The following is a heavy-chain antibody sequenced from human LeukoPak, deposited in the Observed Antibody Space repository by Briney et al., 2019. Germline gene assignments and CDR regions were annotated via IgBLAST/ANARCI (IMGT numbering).Heavy chain of an antibody. CDR1: GFTFNSYV. Sequence: GGSLRLSCAASGFTFNSYVMSWVRQAPGKGLEGVSGISGSGGSTYYADSVKGRFTISRDNSKNTLNLQMNSLRAEDTAVYYCAKALWFFNYYFDYWGQGTLVTVSS. J-gene: IGHJ4*02. CDR2: ISGSGGST. D-gene: IGHD3-10*01. V-gene: IGHV3-23*01. CDR3: AKALWFFNYYFDY.